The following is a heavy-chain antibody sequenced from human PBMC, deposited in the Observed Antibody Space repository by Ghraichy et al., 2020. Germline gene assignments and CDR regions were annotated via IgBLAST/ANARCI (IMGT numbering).Heavy chain of an antibody. CDR1: GDSIISNNW. CDR2: IYHSGST. V-gene: IGHV4-4*02. CDR3: AIDIGQLRYFDS. Sequence: SETLSLTCAVSGDSIISNNWWSWVRQPPGKGLEWIGEIYHSGSTNYNPSLKSRITISLDKSKNQSSLKMTSVTAAATAGYYCAIDIGQLRYFDSWGQGTLVTVSS. J-gene: IGHJ4*02. D-gene: IGHD2-2*01.